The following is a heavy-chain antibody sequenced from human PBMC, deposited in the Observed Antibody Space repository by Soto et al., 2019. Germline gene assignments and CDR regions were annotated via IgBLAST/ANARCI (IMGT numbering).Heavy chain of an antibody. CDR2: ILYDGSEQ. D-gene: IGHD6-6*01. J-gene: IGHJ4*02. CDR1: GFTFSSYG. V-gene: IGHV3-30*18. CDR3: AKDPEYMTSSLRNYYEY. Sequence: GGSLRLSCAASGFTFSSYGLHWVRQAPGKGLEWVAVILYDGSEQWFADSVKGRFTISRDNSKNTLYLQMNSLRAEDTAMCYYAKDPEYMTSSLRNYYEYWGQGTPVTVSS.